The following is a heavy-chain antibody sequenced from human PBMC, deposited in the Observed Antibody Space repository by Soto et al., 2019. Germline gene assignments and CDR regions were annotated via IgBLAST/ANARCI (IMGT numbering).Heavy chain of an antibody. Sequence: QVQLQESGPGLVKPSDTLSLTCAVSGFSISTSNYWGWIRQPPGEGLEWIAYIYGSGTTYYSPSLKSRLIMSVDTSKNQFSLKLSYVTAVDTSVYYCARKSSSGWYFDYWGKGTLVTVSS. CDR3: ARKSSSGWYFDY. V-gene: IGHV4-28*01. D-gene: IGHD6-19*01. J-gene: IGHJ4*02. CDR1: GFSISTSNY. CDR2: IYGSGTT.